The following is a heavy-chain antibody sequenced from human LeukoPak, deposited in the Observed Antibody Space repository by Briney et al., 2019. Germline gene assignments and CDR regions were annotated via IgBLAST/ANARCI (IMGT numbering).Heavy chain of an antibody. CDR1: GGSISSYY. CDR3: AREGARATVFAFDI. Sequence: SETLSLTCTVSGGSISSYYWSWIRQPPGKGLEWIGYIYYSESTNYNPSLKSRVTISVDTSKNQFSLKLSSVTAADTAVYYCAREGARATVFAFDIWGQGTMVTVSS. CDR2: IYYSEST. V-gene: IGHV4-59*01. D-gene: IGHD4-17*01. J-gene: IGHJ3*02.